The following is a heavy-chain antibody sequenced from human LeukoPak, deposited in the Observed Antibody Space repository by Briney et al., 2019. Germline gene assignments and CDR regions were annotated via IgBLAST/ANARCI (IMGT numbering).Heavy chain of an antibody. CDR2: IHSSSGSI. Sequence: GRSLRLSCAASGFNFTNYNMNWVRQAPGKGLEWVSSIHSSSGSIYYADSLKGRFTTSRDNAKNSLYLQMNSLRAEDTAVYYCARDLAWDAFDIWGQGTMVTVSS. CDR1: GFNFTNYN. J-gene: IGHJ3*02. V-gene: IGHV3-21*01. CDR3: ARDLAWDAFDI.